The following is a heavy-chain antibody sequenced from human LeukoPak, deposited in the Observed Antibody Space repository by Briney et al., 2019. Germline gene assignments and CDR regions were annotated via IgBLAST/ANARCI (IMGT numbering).Heavy chain of an antibody. CDR1: GASISSSNW. CDR2: IYHSGGT. V-gene: IGHV4-4*02. CDR3: ALIPRGIAVPGTDL. Sequence: PSETLSLTCAVSGASISSSNWWSWVRQPPGRGLEWIGEIYHSGGTNYTPSLKSRVTTSIDRSKNQFSLKLSSVTAADTAVYYCALIPRGIAVPGTDLWGQGTLVTVSP. D-gene: IGHD6-19*01. J-gene: IGHJ5*02.